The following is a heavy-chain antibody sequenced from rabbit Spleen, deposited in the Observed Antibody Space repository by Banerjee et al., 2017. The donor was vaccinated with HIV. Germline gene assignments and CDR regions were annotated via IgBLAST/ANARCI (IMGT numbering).Heavy chain of an antibody. J-gene: IGHJ6*01. CDR1: GFSFSDSDY. CDR2: IDAGVTYSS. V-gene: IGHV1S40*01. CDR3: ARDSGTSFSSDGMDL. Sequence: QSLEESGGDLVKPGASLTLTCAAPGFSFSDSDYMCWVRTPPGKGPEWIACIDAGVTYSSYYATWAKGRFTISKTSSTTVPLQMTSLTAADTASYCCARDSGTSFSSDGMDLWGPGTLVTVS. D-gene: IGHD8-1*01.